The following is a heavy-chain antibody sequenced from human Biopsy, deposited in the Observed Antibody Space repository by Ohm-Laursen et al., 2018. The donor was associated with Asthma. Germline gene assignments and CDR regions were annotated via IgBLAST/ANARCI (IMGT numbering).Heavy chain of an antibody. Sequence: SSAKVFCKASGDSFSNYAISWVRQAPGQGLEWMGGLIPVLGTPDHAQMFEGRVTITADESTSTAYMELSSLSSEDTAVYYCARGYSGSDRIVYYYSGLEVWGQGTTVTVSS. CDR1: GDSFSNYA. CDR3: ARGYSGSDRIVYYYSGLEV. D-gene: IGHD5-12*01. CDR2: LIPVLGTP. J-gene: IGHJ6*02. V-gene: IGHV1-69*01.